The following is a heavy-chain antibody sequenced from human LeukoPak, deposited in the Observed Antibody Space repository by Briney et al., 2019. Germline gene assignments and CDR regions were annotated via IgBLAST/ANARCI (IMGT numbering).Heavy chain of an antibody. Sequence: PGGSLRLSCAASGFTFSRYWMHWVRQAPGKGLVWVSRINSGGSSTTYADSVKGRFTISRDDAKNTLYLRMNSLRADDTAAYYCTKHRTGPPYGLDVWGQGTTVTVSS. CDR3: TKHRTGPPYGLDV. CDR2: INSGGSST. V-gene: IGHV3-74*01. J-gene: IGHJ6*02. CDR1: GFTFSRYW.